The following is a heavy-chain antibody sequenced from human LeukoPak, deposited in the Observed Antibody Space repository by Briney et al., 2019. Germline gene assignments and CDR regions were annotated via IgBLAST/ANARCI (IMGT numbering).Heavy chain of an antibody. V-gene: IGHV2-5*01. D-gene: IGHD2-15*01. CDR1: GFSLSTNGVG. J-gene: IGHJ4*02. Sequence: SGPTLVKPTQTLTLTCTFSGFSLSTNGVGVGWIRQPPGKALEWLALIYWNDDKRYISSLQSRLTITKDTSKNQVVLTMTNMDPVDTGTYYCAHRQVVVVAAATSLGGFDYWGQGTLVTVSS. CDR2: IYWNDDK. CDR3: AHRQVVVVAAATSLGGFDY.